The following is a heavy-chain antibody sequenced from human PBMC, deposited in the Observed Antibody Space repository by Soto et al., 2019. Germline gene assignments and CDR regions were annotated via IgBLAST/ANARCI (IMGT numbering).Heavy chain of an antibody. CDR2: IGTSGTPV. Sequence: EVQLEESGGALVQPGGSLRLSCAASGFTFKTYNMNWVRQAPGKGLEWVSYIGTSGTPVYYADSVKGRFTISRDNAKNSLFLQMHSLRDADTALYFCARDPSPDSSGWYYFDHWGQGTLVTVSS. V-gene: IGHV3-48*02. CDR3: ARDPSPDSSGWYYFDH. D-gene: IGHD6-19*01. J-gene: IGHJ4*02. CDR1: GFTFKTYN.